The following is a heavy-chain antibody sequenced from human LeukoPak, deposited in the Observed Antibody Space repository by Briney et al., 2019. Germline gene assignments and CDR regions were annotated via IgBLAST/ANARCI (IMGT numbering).Heavy chain of an antibody. D-gene: IGHD6-6*01. CDR2: IYHSGST. V-gene: IGHV4-38-2*01. CDR1: GYSISSGYY. Sequence: SETLSLTCAVSGYSISSGYYGGWIRQPPGKGLEWIGSIYHSGSTYYNPSLKSRVTISVDTSKNQFSLKLSSVTAADTAVYYCARWVAGAARPWYYYMDVWGKGTTVTVSS. J-gene: IGHJ6*03. CDR3: ARWVAGAARPWYYYMDV.